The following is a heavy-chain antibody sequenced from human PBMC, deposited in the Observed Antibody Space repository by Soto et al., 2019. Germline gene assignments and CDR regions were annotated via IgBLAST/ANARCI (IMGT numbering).Heavy chain of an antibody. CDR2: IYPGDSDV. CDR1: GYSFTNYW. CDR3: ARHKDIVGVSGFMKSYYYGVDV. Sequence: PGESLKISCKGSGYSFTNYWIAWVRQMPGKGLEWMGIIYPGDSDVRYSPSIQGQVTISADKSISTAYLQWSSLEASDTAMYYCARHKDIVGVSGFMKSYYYGVDVWGQGTTVTVSS. V-gene: IGHV5-51*01. J-gene: IGHJ6*02. D-gene: IGHD2-21*01.